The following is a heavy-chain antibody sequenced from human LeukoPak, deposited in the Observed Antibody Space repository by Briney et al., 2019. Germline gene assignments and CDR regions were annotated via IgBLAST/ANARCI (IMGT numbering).Heavy chain of an antibody. CDR2: ISYDGSNK. J-gene: IGHJ4*02. D-gene: IGHD3-3*01. CDR1: GFTFSSYA. V-gene: IGHV3-30-3*01. Sequence: GGSLRLSCAASGFTFSSYAMHWVRQAPGKGLEWVAVISYDGSNKYSADSVKGRFTISRDDSKNTLYLQMNSLKTKDTAVYYCTTDIYDFWSGYIDYWGQGTLVTVSS. CDR3: TTDIYDFWSGYIDY.